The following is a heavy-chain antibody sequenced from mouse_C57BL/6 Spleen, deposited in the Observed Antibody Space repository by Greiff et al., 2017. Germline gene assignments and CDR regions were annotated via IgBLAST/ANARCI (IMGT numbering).Heavy chain of an antibody. CDR2: IDPSDSYT. J-gene: IGHJ2*01. Sequence: QVQLQQPGAELVKPGASVKLSCKASGYTFTSYWMQWVKQRPGQGLEWIGEIDPSDSYTNYNQKFKGKATLTVDTSSSTAYMQRSSLTSEDSAVYYCARWKGDGSPLDYWGQGTTLTVSS. CDR3: ARWKGDGSPLDY. D-gene: IGHD2-3*01. CDR1: GYTFTSYW. V-gene: IGHV1-50*01.